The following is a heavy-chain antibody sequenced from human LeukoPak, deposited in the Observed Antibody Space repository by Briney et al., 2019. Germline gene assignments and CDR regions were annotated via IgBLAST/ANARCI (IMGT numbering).Heavy chain of an antibody. Sequence: PGGSLRLSCAASRFTFSNYGVNWVRQAPGKGLEWVSYINSRSSTIYYADSVRGRFTISRDNSKNTLYLQMNSLRAEDTAVYYCARDAMGSGWPFDYWGQGTLVTVSS. V-gene: IGHV3-48*01. CDR2: INSRSSTI. CDR3: ARDAMGSGWPFDY. J-gene: IGHJ4*02. CDR1: RFTFSNYG. D-gene: IGHD6-19*01.